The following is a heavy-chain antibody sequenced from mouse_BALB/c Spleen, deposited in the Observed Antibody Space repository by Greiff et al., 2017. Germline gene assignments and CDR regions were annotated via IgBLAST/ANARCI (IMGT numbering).Heavy chain of an antibody. CDR2: ISSGGST. CDR1: GFTFSSYA. Sequence: EVKLMESGGGLVKPGGSLKLSCAASGFTFSSYAMSWVRQTPEKRLEWVASISSGGSTYYPDSVKGRFTISRDNARNILYLQMSSLRSEDTAMYYCARAGYGNSAWFAYWGQGTLVTVSA. D-gene: IGHD2-10*02. J-gene: IGHJ3*01. V-gene: IGHV5-6-5*01. CDR3: ARAGYGNSAWFAY.